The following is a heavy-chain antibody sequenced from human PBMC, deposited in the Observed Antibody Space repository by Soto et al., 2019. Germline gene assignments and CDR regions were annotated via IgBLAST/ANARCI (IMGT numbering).Heavy chain of an antibody. CDR2: ISAYNGNT. V-gene: IGHV1-18*01. Sequence: ASVKVSCKASGYTFTIYGISWVLQAPGQGLEWMGWISAYNGNTNYAQKLQGRVTMTTDTSTSTAYMELRSLRSDDTAVYYCARDRHTVTLGGYWGQGTLVTVSS. CDR1: GYTFTIYG. D-gene: IGHD4-4*01. CDR3: ARDRHTVTLGGY. J-gene: IGHJ4*02.